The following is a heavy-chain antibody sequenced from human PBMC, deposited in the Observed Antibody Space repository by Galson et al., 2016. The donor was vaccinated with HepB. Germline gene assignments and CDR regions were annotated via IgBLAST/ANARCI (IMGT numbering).Heavy chain of an antibody. V-gene: IGHV4-4*02. Sequence: TLSLTCAVSGDSVSGINWWGWVRQPPGQGLEFIGEISRRESPNYSPSLKSRVTMSVDKSKNQFSLTLSSVSAADTAVYYCVRILFGFQGMDVWGQGTTVTVSS. CDR1: GDSVSGINW. J-gene: IGHJ6*02. CDR2: ISRRESP. CDR3: VRILFGFQGMDV. D-gene: IGHD3-10*01.